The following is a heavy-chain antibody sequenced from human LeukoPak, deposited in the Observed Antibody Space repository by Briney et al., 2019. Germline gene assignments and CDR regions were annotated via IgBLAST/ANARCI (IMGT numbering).Heavy chain of an antibody. CDR1: GYSISSGYY. Sequence: PSETLSLTCTVSGYSISSGYYWGWIRQPPGKGLEWIGSIYHSGSTYYNPSLKSRVTISVDTSKNQFSLKLSSVTAADTAVYYCARAACGGDCYLFDYWGQGTLVTVSS. D-gene: IGHD2-21*02. CDR2: IYHSGST. CDR3: ARAACGGDCYLFDY. V-gene: IGHV4-38-2*02. J-gene: IGHJ4*02.